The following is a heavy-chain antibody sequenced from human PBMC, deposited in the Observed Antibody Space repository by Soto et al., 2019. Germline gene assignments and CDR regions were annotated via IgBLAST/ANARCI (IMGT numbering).Heavy chain of an antibody. J-gene: IGHJ3*02. D-gene: IGHD6-19*01. CDR1: GFTVSSNY. CDR3: AIAVAGTNDAFDI. V-gene: IGHV3-66*01. Sequence: EVQLVESGGGLVQPGGSLRLSCAASGFTVSSNYMSWVRQAPGKGLEWVSVIYSGGSTYYADSVKGRFTISRDNSKNTLYLQMNSLRAEDTAVYYCAIAVAGTNDAFDIWGQGTMVTGSS. CDR2: IYSGGST.